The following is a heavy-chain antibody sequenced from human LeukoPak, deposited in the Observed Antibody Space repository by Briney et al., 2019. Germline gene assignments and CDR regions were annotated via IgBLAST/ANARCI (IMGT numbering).Heavy chain of an antibody. CDR1: GYSFTSYW. Sequence: KCGESLKISCKGSGYSFTSYWIGWVRQMPGKGLEWMGIIYPDDSHTRYSPSFQGQVTISVDKSISTAYLQWSSLKASDTAMFYCARLVNWGYDYWGQGTLVTVSS. D-gene: IGHD7-27*01. CDR2: IYPDDSHT. CDR3: ARLVNWGYDY. V-gene: IGHV5-51*01. J-gene: IGHJ4*02.